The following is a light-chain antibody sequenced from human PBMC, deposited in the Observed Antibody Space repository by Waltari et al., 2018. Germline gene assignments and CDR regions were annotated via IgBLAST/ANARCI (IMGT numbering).Light chain of an antibody. CDR1: QSVLYSSNNKNY. Sequence: DIVMTQSPDSLAVSLGERATINCKSSQSVLYSSNNKNYLAWYQPKPGQPPQLLIYWASTRKSGVPDRFSGSGSGTDFTLTISSLQAEDVAGYYCQQYYSSPYTFGQGTKLEIK. CDR3: QQYYSSPYT. CDR2: WAS. V-gene: IGKV4-1*01. J-gene: IGKJ2*01.